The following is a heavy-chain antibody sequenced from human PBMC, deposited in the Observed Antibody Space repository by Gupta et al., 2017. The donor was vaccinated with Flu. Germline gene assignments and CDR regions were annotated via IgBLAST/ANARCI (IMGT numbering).Heavy chain of an antibody. Sequence: QVQLQESGPRLVKTSETLSLTCAVSGGSISSGQYQWSWIRQAAGKGLEWIGRIYTSGKTYYNPSLQSRVTITVDATKNEVSLRLTSVTAADTAVYYCAGGSNWSLFYLDFWGRGALVSVSS. CDR2: IYTSGKT. V-gene: IGHV4-61*02. CDR3: AGGSNWSLFYLDF. J-gene: IGHJ4*01. CDR1: GGSISSGQYQ. D-gene: IGHD4-11*01.